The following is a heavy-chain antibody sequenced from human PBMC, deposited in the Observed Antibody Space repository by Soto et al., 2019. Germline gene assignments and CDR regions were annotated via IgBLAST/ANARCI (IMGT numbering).Heavy chain of an antibody. CDR3: AKDNRGTMLVVVYAFDI. CDR2: ISGSGGIT. CDR1: GFTFSSYA. J-gene: IGHJ3*02. Sequence: GGSLRLSCAASGFTFSSYAMSCVRQAPWKGLEWFSAISGSGGITYYADSVKGRFTISRDNSKNTLYLQMNSLRAEDTAVYYCAKDNRGTMLVVVYAFDIWGQGTMVTVSS. D-gene: IGHD3-22*01. V-gene: IGHV3-23*01.